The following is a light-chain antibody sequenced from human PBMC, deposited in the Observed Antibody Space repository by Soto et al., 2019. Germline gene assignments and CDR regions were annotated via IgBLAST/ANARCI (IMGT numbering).Light chain of an antibody. CDR2: STN. CDR3: VLYMGSGIWV. CDR1: SGSVSTSYY. Sequence: TVVTQEPSFSVSPGGTVTLTCGLSSGSVSTSYYPSWYQQTPGQAPRTLIYSTNTRSSGVPDRFSGSILGNKAALTITGGQADDESDYYCVLYMGSGIWVFGGGTKLTVL. V-gene: IGLV8-61*01. J-gene: IGLJ3*02.